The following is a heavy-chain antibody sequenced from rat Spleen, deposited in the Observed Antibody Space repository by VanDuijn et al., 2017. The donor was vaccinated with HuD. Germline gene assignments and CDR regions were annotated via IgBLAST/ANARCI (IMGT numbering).Heavy chain of an antibody. CDR2: INSAGST. Sequence: VQLKESGPGLVQPSQTLSLTCTVSGFSLTSYHVHWVRQPPGKGLEWMGYINSAGSTNYNPSPKSRISLTRDTSKNQFYLQVNSVTTEDTATYYCARSEGTHYYLPFADWGQGTLVTVSS. CDR3: ARSEGTHYYLPFAD. V-gene: IGHV3-3*01. D-gene: IGHD1-12*02. J-gene: IGHJ3*01. CDR1: GFSLTSYHV.